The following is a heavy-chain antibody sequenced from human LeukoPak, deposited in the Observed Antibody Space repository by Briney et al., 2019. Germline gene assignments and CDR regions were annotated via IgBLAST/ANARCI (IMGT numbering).Heavy chain of an antibody. CDR1: GFTFSSYS. D-gene: IGHD3-22*01. CDR3: ARDLKYYDSSGFDY. CDR2: ISSSSSYI. Sequence: PGGSLRLSCATSGFTFSSYSMNWVRQAPGKGLEWVSCISSSSSYIYYTDSVKGRFTSSRDNAKNSLTLQMNSLRAKDTAVYYCARDLKYYDSSGFDYWGQGTLVTVSS. V-gene: IGHV3-21*01. J-gene: IGHJ4*02.